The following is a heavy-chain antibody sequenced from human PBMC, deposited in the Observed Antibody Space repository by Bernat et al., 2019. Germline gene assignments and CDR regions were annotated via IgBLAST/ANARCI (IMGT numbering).Heavy chain of an antibody. V-gene: IGHV1-3*01. CDR1: GYTFTSYA. Sequence: QVQLVQSGAEVKKPGASVKVSCKASGYTFTSYAMHWVRQAPGQRLEWMGWINAGNGNTKYSQKFQGRVTITRDTSANTAYMELSSLRSEDTAVYYCARDGAVRYFDLWGRGTLVTVSS. J-gene: IGHJ2*01. CDR3: ARDGAVRYFDL. D-gene: IGHD2-8*01. CDR2: INAGNGNT.